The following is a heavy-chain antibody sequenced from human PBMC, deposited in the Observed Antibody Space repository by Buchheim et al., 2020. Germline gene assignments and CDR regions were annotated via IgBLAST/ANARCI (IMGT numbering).Heavy chain of an antibody. J-gene: IGHJ4*02. Sequence: QVQLQESGPGLVKPSGTLSLTCAVSGGSISSNNWWHWVRQPPGKGLEWIGEIFHSGSTNYNPSLKRRVTISVDRSENQHSLRLTSVTAADTAVYYCTREIVGNTPSFDYWGQGTL. CDR3: TREIVGNTPSFDY. V-gene: IGHV4-4*02. CDR1: GGSISSNNW. D-gene: IGHD2-21*01. CDR2: IFHSGST.